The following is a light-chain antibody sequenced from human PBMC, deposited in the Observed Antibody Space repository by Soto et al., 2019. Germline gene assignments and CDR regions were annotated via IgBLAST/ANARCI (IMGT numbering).Light chain of an antibody. CDR2: KAS. V-gene: IGKV1-5*03. CDR3: QQYDSHSQT. J-gene: IGKJ2*01. Sequence: DIPMTQSPSTLSASVGDRVTITCRASQRISNWLAWYQQKPGKAPKLLIYKASSLESGVPSRFSGSGSGTEFTLTISSLQPDDFATYYCQQYDSHSQTFGQGTTLEIK. CDR1: QRISNW.